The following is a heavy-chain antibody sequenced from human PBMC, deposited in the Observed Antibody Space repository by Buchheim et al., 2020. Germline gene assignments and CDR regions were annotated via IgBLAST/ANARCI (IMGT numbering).Heavy chain of an antibody. D-gene: IGHD4-17*01. CDR2: IYYRGST. Sequence: QVQLQESGPGLVKPSETLSLTCTVSGGSISSYYWSWIRQPPGKGLEWIGYIYYRGSTNYNPPLKSRVTIPVDTSNNQFPLILSSVTAADKAVYYCARVVKSWVTNYFDYWGQGTL. V-gene: IGHV4-59*01. J-gene: IGHJ4*02. CDR3: ARVVKSWVTNYFDY. CDR1: GGSISSYY.